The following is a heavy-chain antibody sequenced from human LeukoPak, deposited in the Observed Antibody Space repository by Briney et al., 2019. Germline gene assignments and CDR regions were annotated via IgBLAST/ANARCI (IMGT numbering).Heavy chain of an antibody. J-gene: IGHJ6*03. CDR2: IYNSGST. Sequence: SGTLSLTCTVSGGSISNNDWSWIRQPPGKGLEWIGYIYNSGSTNYNPSLKSRVTISVDTSKNKFSLKLSSVTAADTAVYYCTRLIMSSIYYYYMDVWGKGTTVTVSS. V-gene: IGHV4-59*01. D-gene: IGHD3-10*01. CDR1: GGSISNND. CDR3: TRLIMSSIYYYYMDV.